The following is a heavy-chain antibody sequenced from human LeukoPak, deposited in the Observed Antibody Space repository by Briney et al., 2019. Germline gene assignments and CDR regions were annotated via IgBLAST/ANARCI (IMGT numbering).Heavy chain of an antibody. V-gene: IGHV3-21*01. CDR1: GFTFSTYS. CDR3: ARGATGGYSPSH. D-gene: IGHD5-12*01. J-gene: IGHJ4*02. CDR2: ISGSSSYT. Sequence: GGSLRLSCAASGFTFSTYSMNWVRQAPGKGLEWVSSISGSSSYTFYADSVRGRFTISRDNAKNSLYLQMNSLRAEDTAVYYCARGATGGYSPSHWGQGTLVTVSS.